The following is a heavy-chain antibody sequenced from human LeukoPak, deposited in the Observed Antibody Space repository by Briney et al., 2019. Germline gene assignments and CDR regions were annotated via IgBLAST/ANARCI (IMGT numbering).Heavy chain of an antibody. CDR1: GYTFTSYD. V-gene: IGHV1-8*01. J-gene: IGHJ4*02. D-gene: IGHD4-11*01. CDR3: ARESTVTTATVFDY. CDR2: MNPNSGNT. Sequence: GASVKVSCKASGYTFTSYDINWVRQATGQGLEWMGWMNPNSGNTGYAQKFQGRVTMTRDMSTSTVYMELSSLRSEDTAVYYCARESTVTTATVFDYWGQGTLVTVSS.